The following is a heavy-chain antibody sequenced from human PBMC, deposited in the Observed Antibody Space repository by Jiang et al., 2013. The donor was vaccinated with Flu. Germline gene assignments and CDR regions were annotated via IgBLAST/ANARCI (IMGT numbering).Heavy chain of an antibody. CDR3: ARWNDPLWAFDP. J-gene: IGHJ5*02. CDR2: MCHSGHS. V-gene: IGHV4-59*11. D-gene: IGHD1-1*01. Sequence: GSGLVKPSETLSLTCTVSGVSISSHCWNWIRQSPGRGLEWIGFMCHSGHSLYNPALKSRVTMSVDASKSQSSLKLNSVTDADTAVYFCARWNDPLWAFDPWGQGTQVSVSS. CDR1: GVSISSHC.